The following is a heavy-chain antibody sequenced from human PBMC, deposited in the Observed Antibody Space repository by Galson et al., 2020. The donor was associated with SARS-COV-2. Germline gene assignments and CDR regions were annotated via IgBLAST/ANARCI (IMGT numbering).Heavy chain of an antibody. J-gene: IGHJ4*02. CDR1: GFTFSSYA. CDR3: SGTYYGSFDY. V-gene: IGHV3-30-3*01. Sequence: GGSLRLSCAASGFTFSSYAVHWVRQAPGKGLEWVAVISYDGSNKYYADSVKGRFTISRDNSKNTLFLQMSSLRAEDTAVAPGSGTYYGSFDYWGQGTLVTVSS. D-gene: IGHD3-10*01. CDR2: ISYDGSNK.